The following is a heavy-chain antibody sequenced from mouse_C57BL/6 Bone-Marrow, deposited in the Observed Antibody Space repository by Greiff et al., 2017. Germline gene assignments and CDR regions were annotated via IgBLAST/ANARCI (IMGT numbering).Heavy chain of an antibody. V-gene: IGHV5-6*01. Sequence: EVKVVESGGDLVKPGGSLKLSCAASGFTFSSYGMSWVRQTPDKRLEWVATISSGGSYTYYPDSVKGRFTISRDNAKNTLYLQMSSLKSEDTTMYYCASLNGEDWYFDVCGTETTVTVSS. J-gene: IGHJ1*03. CDR2: ISSGGSYT. CDR3: ASLNGEDWYFDV. CDR1: GFTFSSYG.